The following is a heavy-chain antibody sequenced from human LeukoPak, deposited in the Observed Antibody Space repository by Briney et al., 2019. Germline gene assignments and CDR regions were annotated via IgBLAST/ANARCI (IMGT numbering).Heavy chain of an antibody. D-gene: IGHD3-10*01. CDR3: AKSSGDYFFDY. J-gene: IGHJ4*02. V-gene: IGHV1-8*01. CDR2: MNPNSGNA. CDR1: GYTFNNHD. Sequence: GASVKVSCKASGYTFNNHDINCVRQATGQGLQWVGRMNPNSGNAAYAQNLQGRVTMTWDSSTNTAYLEVAALRSDDTAVYYCAKSSGDYFFDYWGQGTLVTVSS.